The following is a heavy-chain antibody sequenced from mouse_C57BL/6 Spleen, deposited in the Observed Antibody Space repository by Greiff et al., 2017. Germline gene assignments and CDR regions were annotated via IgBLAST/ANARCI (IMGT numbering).Heavy chain of an antibody. J-gene: IGHJ1*03. D-gene: IGHD1-1*01. CDR1: GFTFSDYY. Sequence: EVKLVESEGGLVQPGSSMKLSCTASGFTFSDYYMAWVRQVPEKGLEWVANINYDGSSTYYLDSLKSRFIISRDNAKNILYLQMSSLKSEDTATYYCARDITTVVEDYWYFDVWGTGTTVTVSS. CDR3: ARDITTVVEDYWYFDV. V-gene: IGHV5-16*01. CDR2: INYDGSST.